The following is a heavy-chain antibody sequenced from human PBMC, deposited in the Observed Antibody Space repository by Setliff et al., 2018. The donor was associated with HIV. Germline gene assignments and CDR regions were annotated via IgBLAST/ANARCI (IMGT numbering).Heavy chain of an antibody. V-gene: IGHV3-74*01. Sequence: GGSLRLSCAASGFTFSSYWMHWVRQAPGKGLVWVSRINSDGSSTSYADSVKGRFTISRDNVKNTLYLQMNSLRAEDTAVYYCARAGLYSSSWHYYYYYMDVWGKGTTVTVSS. CDR3: ARAGLYSSSWHYYYYYMDV. CDR1: GFTFSSYW. CDR2: INSDGSST. D-gene: IGHD6-13*01. J-gene: IGHJ6*03.